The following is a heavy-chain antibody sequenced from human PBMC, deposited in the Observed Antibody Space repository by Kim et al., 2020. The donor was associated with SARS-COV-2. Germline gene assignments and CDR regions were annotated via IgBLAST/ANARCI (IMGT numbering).Heavy chain of an antibody. Sequence: GGSLRLSCAASGFTLSDHYMDWVRQAPGKGLEWVGRTRNKAYSYTTTYAASVKGRFTISRDDSKNSLYLHLNSLKTEDTAVYYCARDMGGYSGFDSLYYFDCWGQGTLVTVSS. CDR3: ARDMGGYSGFDSLYYFDC. V-gene: IGHV3-72*01. J-gene: IGHJ4*02. D-gene: IGHD5-12*01. CDR1: GFTLSDHY. CDR2: TRNKAYSYTT.